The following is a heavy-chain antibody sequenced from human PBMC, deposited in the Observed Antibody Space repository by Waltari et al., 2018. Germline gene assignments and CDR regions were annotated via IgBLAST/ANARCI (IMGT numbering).Heavy chain of an antibody. D-gene: IGHD6-6*01. CDR1: GGSFSGYY. V-gene: IGHV4-34*01. Sequence: QVQLQQWGAGLLKPSATLSLTCAVYGGSFSGYYWSWIRQPPGKGLEWIGEINHSGSTNYNPSLKSRVTISVDTSKNQFSLKLSSVTAADTAVYYCARDYKAARLIYYYYGMDVWGQGTTVTVSS. CDR3: ARDYKAARLIYYYYGMDV. CDR2: INHSGST. J-gene: IGHJ6*02.